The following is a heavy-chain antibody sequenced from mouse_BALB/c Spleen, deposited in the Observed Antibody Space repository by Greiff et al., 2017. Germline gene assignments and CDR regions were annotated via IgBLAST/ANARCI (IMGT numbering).Heavy chain of an antibody. CDR1: GFTFSSYG. Sequence: DVHLVESGGGLVQPGGSLKLSCAASGFTFSSYGMSWVRQTPDKRLELVATINSNGGSTYYPDSVKGRFTISRDNAKNTLYLQMSSLKSEDTAMYYCARANWEGVFAYWGQGTLVTVSA. V-gene: IGHV5-6-3*01. CDR3: ARANWEGVFAY. CDR2: INSNGGST. D-gene: IGHD4-1*01. J-gene: IGHJ3*01.